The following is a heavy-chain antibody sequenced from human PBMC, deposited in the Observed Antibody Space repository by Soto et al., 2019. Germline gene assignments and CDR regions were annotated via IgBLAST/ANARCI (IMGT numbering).Heavy chain of an antibody. Sequence: PSETLSLTCSVSGGSIVSYYWNWIRQSPGKGLEWLGYIYYSGSTNYNPSLKSRVSISVDTSKNQFSLKLTSVTAADTAVYYCARYSSSTPLYGMDVWGPGTTVTVSS. J-gene: IGHJ6*02. D-gene: IGHD6-6*01. CDR3: ARYSSSTPLYGMDV. V-gene: IGHV4-59*01. CDR2: IYYSGST. CDR1: GGSIVSYY.